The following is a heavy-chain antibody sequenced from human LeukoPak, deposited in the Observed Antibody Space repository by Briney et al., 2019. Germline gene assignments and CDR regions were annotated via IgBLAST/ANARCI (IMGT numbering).Heavy chain of an antibody. CDR3: ARNVEMATIDYYYYMDV. CDR2: IIPIFGTA. J-gene: IGHJ6*03. V-gene: IGHV1-69*06. Sequence: GSSVKVSCKASGGAFSSYAISWVRQAPGQGLEWMGGIIPIFGTANYAQKFQGRVTITADKSTSTAYMELSSLRSEDTAVYYCARNVEMATIDYYYYMDVWGKGTTVTVSS. D-gene: IGHD5-24*01. CDR1: GGAFSSYA.